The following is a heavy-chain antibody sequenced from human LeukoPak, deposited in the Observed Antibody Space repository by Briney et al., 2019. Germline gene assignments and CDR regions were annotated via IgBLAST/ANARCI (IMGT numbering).Heavy chain of an antibody. CDR3: AGEYDILTGYPFGP. D-gene: IGHD3-9*01. CDR2: INHSGST. Sequence: SETLSLTCAVYGGSFSGYYWSWIRQPPGKGLEWIGEINHSGSTNYNLSLKSRVTISVDTSKNQFSLKLSSVTAADTAVYYCAGEYDILTGYPFGPWGQGTLVTVSS. V-gene: IGHV4-34*01. J-gene: IGHJ5*02. CDR1: GGSFSGYY.